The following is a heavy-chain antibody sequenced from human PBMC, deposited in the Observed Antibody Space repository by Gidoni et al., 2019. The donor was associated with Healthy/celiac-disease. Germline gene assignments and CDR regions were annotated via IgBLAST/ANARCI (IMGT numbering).Heavy chain of an antibody. J-gene: IGHJ5*02. CDR3: ARAAVVPNWFDP. D-gene: IGHD2-15*01. Sequence: QVQLQESGPGLVKPSAPLYLTCTVSGRSISSSYWSWIRQPQGKGLEWIGYIYYSGSTNYNPSLKSRVTISVDTSKNQFSLKLSSVTAADTAVYYCARAAVVPNWFDPWGQGTLVTVSS. CDR2: IYYSGST. V-gene: IGHV4-59*01. CDR1: GRSISSSY.